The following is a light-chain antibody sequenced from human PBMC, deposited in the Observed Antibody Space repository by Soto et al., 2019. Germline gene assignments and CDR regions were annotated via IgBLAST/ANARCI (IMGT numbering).Light chain of an antibody. J-gene: IGLJ1*01. CDR1: SSDVGSYNL. CDR3: NSYTTSSTRV. CDR2: EVS. Sequence: HSALTQPASVSGSPGQSITISCTGTSSDVGSYNLVSWYQQHPGKAPKLMIYEVSYRPSGVSNRFSGSKSGNTASLTISGLQAEDEADYYCNSYTTSSTRVFGTGTKLTVL. V-gene: IGLV2-14*02.